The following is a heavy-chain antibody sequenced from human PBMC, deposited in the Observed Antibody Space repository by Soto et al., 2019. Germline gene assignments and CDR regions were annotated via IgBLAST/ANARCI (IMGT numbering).Heavy chain of an antibody. J-gene: IGHJ4*02. CDR1: GFTLSRHW. CDR3: VRGGGNSNPPFDY. Sequence: GGSLRLSCAASGFTLSRHWMHWVRQAPGKGLVWVSYIKSEGSNTNYADSVKGRFTISRDNARNTLYLQMSSLRVEDTAVYYCVRGGGNSNPPFDYWGQGTLVTVSS. CDR2: IKSEGSNT. V-gene: IGHV3-74*01. D-gene: IGHD6-13*01.